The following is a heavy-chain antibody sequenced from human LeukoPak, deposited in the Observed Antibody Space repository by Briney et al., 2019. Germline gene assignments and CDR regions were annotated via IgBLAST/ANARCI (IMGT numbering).Heavy chain of an antibody. V-gene: IGHV4-31*03. CDR2: IYYSGST. CDR1: GGSISSGGYY. J-gene: IGHJ6*02. Sequence: PSETLSLTCTVSGGSISSGGYYWSWLRQHPGKGLEWIGYIYYSGSTYYNPSLKSRVTISVDTSKNQFSLKLSSVTAADTAVYYCARGLDSYDFWSGYTYYYYGMDVWGQGTTVTVSS. CDR3: ARGLDSYDFWSGYTYYYYGMDV. D-gene: IGHD3-3*01.